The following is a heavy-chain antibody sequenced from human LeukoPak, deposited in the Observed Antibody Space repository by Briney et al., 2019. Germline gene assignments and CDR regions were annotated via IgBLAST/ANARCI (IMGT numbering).Heavy chain of an antibody. CDR1: GFTISTYW. J-gene: IGHJ4*02. CDR3: ARAVAAADGY. D-gene: IGHD6-13*01. CDR2: INQDGSKK. Sequence: GGSLRLSCTASGFTISTYWMSWVRQAPGKGLEWVANINQDGSKKYYVDSVKGRFTISRDNVRNSVYLQMNSLRAEDTAVYSCARAVAAADGYWGRGTLVTVSS. V-gene: IGHV3-7*04.